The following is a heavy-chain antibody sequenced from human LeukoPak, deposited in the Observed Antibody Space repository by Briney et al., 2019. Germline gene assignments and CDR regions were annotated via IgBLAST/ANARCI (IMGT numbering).Heavy chain of an antibody. Sequence: GGSLRLSCAASGFTFSSYAMSWVRQAPGKGLEWVSAISGSGGSTYYADSVKGRFTISRDNSKNTLYLQMNSLRAEDTAVYYCAKRGEYQLLLNWFDPWGQGTLVAVSS. D-gene: IGHD2-2*01. J-gene: IGHJ5*02. CDR2: ISGSGGST. CDR1: GFTFSSYA. V-gene: IGHV3-23*01. CDR3: AKRGEYQLLLNWFDP.